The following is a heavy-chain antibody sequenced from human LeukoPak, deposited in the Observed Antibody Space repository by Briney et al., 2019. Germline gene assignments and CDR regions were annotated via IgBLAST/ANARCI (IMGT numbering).Heavy chain of an antibody. CDR3: ARERPLDY. J-gene: IGHJ4*02. Sequence: GGSLRLSCAASGVTFSSYAMSWVRQTPGKELEWVSVIYSGGSTYYADSVKGRFTISRDNSKNTLYLQMNSLRAEDTAVYYCARERPLDYWGQGALVTVSS. CDR2: IYSGGST. V-gene: IGHV3-53*01. CDR1: GVTFSSYA.